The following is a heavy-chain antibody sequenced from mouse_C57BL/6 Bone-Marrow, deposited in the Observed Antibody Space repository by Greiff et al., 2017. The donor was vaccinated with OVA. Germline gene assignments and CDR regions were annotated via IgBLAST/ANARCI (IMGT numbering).Heavy chain of an antibody. Sequence: EVQRVESGGGLVQPGGSMKLSCAASGFTFSDAWMDWVRQSPEKGLEWVAEIRNKANNHATYYAESVKGRFTISRDDSKSSVYLQMNSLRAEDTGIYYCTRGIYYYGSSYVDYFDYWGQGTTLTVSS. D-gene: IGHD1-1*01. CDR3: TRGIYYYGSSYVDYFDY. CDR2: IRNKANNHAT. V-gene: IGHV6-6*01. CDR1: GFTFSDAW. J-gene: IGHJ2*01.